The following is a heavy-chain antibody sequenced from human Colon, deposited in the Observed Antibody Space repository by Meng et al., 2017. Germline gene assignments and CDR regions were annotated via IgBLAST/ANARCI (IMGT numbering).Heavy chain of an antibody. CDR1: GDSVSSKTAV. J-gene: IGHJ4*02. CDR3: TRGLEFYRFEY. Sequence: QPQRQQYGQGLVKPSQTLSPTCAISGDSVSSKTAVWNWIRHSPSRGLEWLGRTYYRAKWNHDYAESLRGRITINPDTSNNQISLQLNSVTPEDTAVYYCTRGLEFYRFEYWGQGTLVTVSS. CDR2: TYYRAKWNH. V-gene: IGHV6-1*01. D-gene: IGHD3-16*02.